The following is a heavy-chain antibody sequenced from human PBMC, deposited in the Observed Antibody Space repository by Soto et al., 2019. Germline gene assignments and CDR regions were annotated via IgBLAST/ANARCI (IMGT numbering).Heavy chain of an antibody. V-gene: IGHV3-21*01. J-gene: IGHJ4*02. D-gene: IGHD2-8*02. CDR2: ISSSSSYI. Sequence: GGSLRLSCAASGFTFSSYSMNWVRQAPGKGREWVSSISSSSSYIYYADSVKGRFTISRDNAKNSLYLQMNSLRAEDTAVYYCARETLYWGQASLDYWGQGTLVTVSS. CDR1: GFTFSSYS. CDR3: ARETLYWGQASLDY.